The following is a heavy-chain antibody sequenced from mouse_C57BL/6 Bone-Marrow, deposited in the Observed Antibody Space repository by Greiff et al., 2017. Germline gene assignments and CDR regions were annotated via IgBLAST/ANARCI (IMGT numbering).Heavy chain of an antibody. CDR2: INPSNGGT. D-gene: IGHD2-5*01. Sequence: VKLQQPGTELVKPGASVKLSCKASGYTFTSYWMHWVKQRPGQGLEWIGNINPSNGGTNYNEKFKSKATLTVDKSSSTAYMQLSSLTSEASAVYYCAPCDRNYGWYFDVWGTGTTVTVSS. V-gene: IGHV1-53*01. CDR1: GYTFTSYW. CDR3: APCDRNYGWYFDV. J-gene: IGHJ1*03.